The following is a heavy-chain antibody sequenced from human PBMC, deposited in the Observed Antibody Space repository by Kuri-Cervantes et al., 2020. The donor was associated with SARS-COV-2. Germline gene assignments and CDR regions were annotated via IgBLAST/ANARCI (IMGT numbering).Heavy chain of an antibody. Sequence: ASVKVSCKASGYTFTSYYMHWVRQAPGQGLEWMGIINPSGGSTSYVQKFQGRVTMTRDTSTSTVYMELSSLRSEDTAVYYCARGGHSSTATPEFDYWGQGTLVTVSS. V-gene: IGHV1-46*01. J-gene: IGHJ4*02. CDR3: ARGGHSSTATPEFDY. CDR1: GYTFTSYY. D-gene: IGHD6-13*01. CDR2: INPSGGST.